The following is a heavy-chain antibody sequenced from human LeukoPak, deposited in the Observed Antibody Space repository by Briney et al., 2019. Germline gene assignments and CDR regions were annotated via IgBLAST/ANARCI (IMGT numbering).Heavy chain of an antibody. V-gene: IGHV3-30*02. CDR3: AKALSGSYPYYYYGMDV. D-gene: IGHD3-16*01. CDR1: GFTFSSYG. J-gene: IGHJ6*02. CDR2: IRYDGSNK. Sequence: GGSLRLSCAASGFTFSSYGMHWVRQAPGKGLEWVAFIRYDGSNKYYADSVKGRFTISRDNAKNSLYLQMNSLRAEDTALYYCAKALSGSYPYYYYGMDVWGQGTTVTVSS.